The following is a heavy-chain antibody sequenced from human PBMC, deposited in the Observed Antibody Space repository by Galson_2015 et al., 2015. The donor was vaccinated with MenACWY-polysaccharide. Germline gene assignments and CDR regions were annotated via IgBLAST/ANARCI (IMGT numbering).Heavy chain of an antibody. J-gene: IGHJ5*02. CDR1: GFTFITYA. CDR2: LSASGGSA. V-gene: IGHV3-23*01. CDR3: AKDNPIMDGLFPPNWSDP. D-gene: IGHD3-16*01. Sequence: SLRLSCAASGFTFITYAICWVRQAPGTGLEWVSGLSASGGSAYYADSVRGRFTISRDNSKNTLYLQMNSLRAEDTAVYYCAKDNPIMDGLFPPNWSDPWGQGTLVTVSS.